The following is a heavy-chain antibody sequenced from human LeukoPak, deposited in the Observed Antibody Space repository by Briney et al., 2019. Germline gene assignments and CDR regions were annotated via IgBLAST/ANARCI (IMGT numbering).Heavy chain of an antibody. J-gene: IGHJ5*02. Sequence: GASVKVSCEASGGTFSSYAISWVRQAPGQGLEWMGGIIPIFGTANYAQKFQGRVTITADKSTSTAYMELSSLRSEDTAVYYCARCGRSYYAGTSFNWFDPWGQGTLVTVSS. CDR3: ARCGRSYYAGTSFNWFDP. CDR1: GGTFSSYA. D-gene: IGHD3-10*01. CDR2: IIPIFGTA. V-gene: IGHV1-69*06.